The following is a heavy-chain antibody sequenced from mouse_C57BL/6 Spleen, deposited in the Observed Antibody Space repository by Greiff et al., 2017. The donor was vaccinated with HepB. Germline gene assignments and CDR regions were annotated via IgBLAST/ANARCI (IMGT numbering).Heavy chain of an antibody. V-gene: IGHV5-17*01. CDR1: GFTFSDYG. D-gene: IGHD2-2*01. CDR3: ASDYGYDVDWYFDV. Sequence: DVMLVESGGGLVKPGGSLKLSCAASGFTFSDYGMHWVRQAPEKGLEWVAYISSGSSTIYYADTVKGRFTISRDNAKNTLFLQMTSLRSEDTAMYYCASDYGYDVDWYFDVWGTGTTVTVSS. CDR2: ISSGSSTI. J-gene: IGHJ1*03.